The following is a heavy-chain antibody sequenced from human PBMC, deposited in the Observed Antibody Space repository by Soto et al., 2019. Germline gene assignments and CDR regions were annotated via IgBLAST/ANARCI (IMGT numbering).Heavy chain of an antibody. V-gene: IGHV4-59*12. J-gene: IGHJ4*02. CDR3: VRVGVGIGNHFDS. D-gene: IGHD1-26*01. Sequence: SETLSLTCRVSNGSISGVYWTWIRQPPGKRLEWIGYIHYSGRTDYNPSLTSRATMSVDTSKNQFSLNLKSITAADTAVYYCVRVGVGIGNHFDSWGRGTLVTVSS. CDR2: IHYSGRT. CDR1: NGSISGVY.